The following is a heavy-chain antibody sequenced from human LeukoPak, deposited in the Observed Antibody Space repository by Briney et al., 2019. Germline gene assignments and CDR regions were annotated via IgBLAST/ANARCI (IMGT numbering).Heavy chain of an antibody. CDR3: ARRDGPGDYYGSGSYDWFDP. CDR1: GGSISSSSYY. D-gene: IGHD3-10*01. Sequence: PSETLSLTCTVSGGSISSSSYYWGWIRQPPGKGLEWIGSIYYSGSTYYNPSLKSRVTISVDTSKSQFSLKLSSVTAADTAVYYCARRDGPGDYYGSGSYDWFDPWGQGTLVTVSS. CDR2: IYYSGST. V-gene: IGHV4-39*07. J-gene: IGHJ5*02.